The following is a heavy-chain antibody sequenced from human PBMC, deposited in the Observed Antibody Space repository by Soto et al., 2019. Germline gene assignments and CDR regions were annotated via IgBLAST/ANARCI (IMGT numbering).Heavy chain of an antibody. D-gene: IGHD2-15*01. V-gene: IGHV1-3*01. CDR1: GYTFTTYG. J-gene: IGHJ4*02. CDR3: ASKMVVAATPLFDY. CDR2: INAGNGNT. Sequence: ASEKVSCKASGYTFTTYGISWVRQAPGQGLEWIGWINAGNGNTKYSQKFQGRVTITRDTSASTAYMELSSLRSEDTAVYYCASKMVVAATPLFDYSGQGTLVTVSS.